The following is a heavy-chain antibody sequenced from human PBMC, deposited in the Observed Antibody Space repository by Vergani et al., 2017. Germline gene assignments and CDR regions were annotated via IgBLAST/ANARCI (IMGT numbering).Heavy chain of an antibody. V-gene: IGHV4-31*11. CDR1: GGSISSGDHC. CDR3: AVRPRVNLVGGEIVTKRTFDY. CDR2: IFYSGTT. Sequence: QVQLQESGPGVVKPSQTLSLTCAVAGGSISSGDHCWTWIRQHPGKGLEWIGYIFYSGTTYDNPSLRSRLTISVDTSQNQFSLKLMSVTAADTAMYSCAVRPRVNLVGGEIVTKRTFDYWSQGSLVTVSS. J-gene: IGHJ4*02. D-gene: IGHD3-10*01.